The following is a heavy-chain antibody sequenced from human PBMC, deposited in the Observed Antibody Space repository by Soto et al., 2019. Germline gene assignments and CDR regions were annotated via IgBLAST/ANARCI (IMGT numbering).Heavy chain of an antibody. Sequence: GGSLRLSCAASGFTFSSYEMNWVRQAPGKGLEWVSYISTSGDTKYYADSVKGRFTISRDNAKNSLYLQMNSLRAEDTAVYYCARDGYSYGSPFDYWGQGTLVTVS. CDR3: ARDGYSYGSPFDY. V-gene: IGHV3-48*03. CDR2: ISTSGDTK. J-gene: IGHJ4*02. D-gene: IGHD5-18*01. CDR1: GFTFSSYE.